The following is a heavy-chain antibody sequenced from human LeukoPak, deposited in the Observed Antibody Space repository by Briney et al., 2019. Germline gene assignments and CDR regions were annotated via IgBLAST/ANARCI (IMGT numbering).Heavy chain of an antibody. CDR1: GYSFTSYW. CDR2: IYPGDSDT. J-gene: IGHJ2*01. D-gene: IGHD6-19*01. Sequence: GEPLKISCKGSGYSFTSYWIGWVRQMPGKGLEWMGIIYPGDSDTRYSPSFQGQVTISADKSISTAYLQWSSLKASDTAMYYCARPVVAGTGNWYFDLWGRGTLVTVSS. CDR3: ARPVVAGTGNWYFDL. V-gene: IGHV5-51*01.